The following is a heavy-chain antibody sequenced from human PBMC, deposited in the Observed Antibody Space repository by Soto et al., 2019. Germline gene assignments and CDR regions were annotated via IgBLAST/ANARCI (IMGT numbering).Heavy chain of an antibody. CDR3: ATLGFCSSGACYLNDAFDF. D-gene: IGHD2-8*02. J-gene: IGHJ3*01. Sequence: QVQLEQSGADVKKPGSSVKVSCKASGGTFSNYAISWVRQAPGQGLEWMGRIIPIFGSTTYAQKFQDRVTITADESTRTAYMELSSRRSEDTAMYYCATLGFCSSGACYLNDAFDFWGQGTMVTVSS. V-gene: IGHV1-69*15. CDR2: IIPIFGST. CDR1: GGTFSNYA.